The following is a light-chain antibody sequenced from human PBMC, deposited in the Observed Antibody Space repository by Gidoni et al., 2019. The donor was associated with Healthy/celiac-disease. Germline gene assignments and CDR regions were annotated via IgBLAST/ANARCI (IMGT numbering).Light chain of an antibody. V-gene: IGKV1-33*01. CDR2: DAS. J-gene: IGKJ2*01. Sequence: DIQMYQCPYSLSASVGDRVTITCQASQDISNYLNWYQQKPGKAPKLLIYDASNLETGVPSRFSGSGSGTDFTFTISSLQPEDIATYYCQQYDNLPYTFGQXTKLEIK. CDR1: QDISNY. CDR3: QQYDNLPYT.